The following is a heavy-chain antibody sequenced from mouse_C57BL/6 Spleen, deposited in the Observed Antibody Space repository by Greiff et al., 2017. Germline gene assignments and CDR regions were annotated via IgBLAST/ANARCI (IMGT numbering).Heavy chain of an antibody. V-gene: IGHV7-3*01. D-gene: IGHD1-1*01. CDR1: GFTFTDYY. CDR3: ARSHYYGSSPFAY. Sequence: EVTVVESGGGLVQPGGSLSLSCAASGFTFTDYYMSWVRQPPGKALEWLGFIRNKANGYTTEYSASVKGRFTISRDNSQSILYLQMNALRAEDSATYYCARSHYYGSSPFAYWGEGTLVTVSA. CDR2: IRNKANGYTT. J-gene: IGHJ3*01.